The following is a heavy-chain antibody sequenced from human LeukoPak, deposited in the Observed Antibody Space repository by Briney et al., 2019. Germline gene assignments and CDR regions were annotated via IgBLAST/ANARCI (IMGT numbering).Heavy chain of an antibody. Sequence: SETLSLTCTVSGGSISSYYWSWIRQPAGKGLEWIGRIYTSGSTNYNPSLKSRVTMSVDTSKNQFSLKLSSVTAADTAVYYCARDWGSGYYYVRAFDIWGQGTMVTVSS. CDR2: IYTSGST. J-gene: IGHJ3*02. CDR1: GGSISSYY. V-gene: IGHV4-4*07. D-gene: IGHD3-22*01. CDR3: ARDWGSGYYYVRAFDI.